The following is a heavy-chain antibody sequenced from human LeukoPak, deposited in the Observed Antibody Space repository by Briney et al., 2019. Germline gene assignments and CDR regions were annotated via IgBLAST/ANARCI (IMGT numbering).Heavy chain of an antibody. CDR1: GGTFSSYA. D-gene: IGHD3-3*01. J-gene: IGHJ4*02. Sequence: ASVKVSCKASGGTFSSYAISWVRQAPGQGLEWMGWISAYNGNTNYAQKLQGRVTMTTDTSTSTAYMELRSLRSDDTAVYYCARANYDFWSGYSDNFDYWGQGTLVTVSS. V-gene: IGHV1-18*01. CDR3: ARANYDFWSGYSDNFDY. CDR2: ISAYNGNT.